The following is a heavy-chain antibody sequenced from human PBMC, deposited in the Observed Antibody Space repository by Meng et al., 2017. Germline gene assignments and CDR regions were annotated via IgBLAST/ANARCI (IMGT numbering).Heavy chain of an antibody. V-gene: IGHV3-23*01. CDR1: GFTFSTYA. D-gene: IGHD2-2*01. CDR3: AKDDAAAAIYSIDS. CDR2: ISGSDSST. Sequence: GESLKISCAASGFTFSTYATSWVRQAPGKGLEWVSAISGSDSSTYYADSVKGRFTISRDNSKNTLYLQMNSLRAEDTAVYYCAKDDAAAAIYSIDSWGQGTLVTVSS. J-gene: IGHJ5*01.